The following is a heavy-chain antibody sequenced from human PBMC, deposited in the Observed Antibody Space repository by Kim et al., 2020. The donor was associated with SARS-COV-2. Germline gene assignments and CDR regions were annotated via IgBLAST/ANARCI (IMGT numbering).Heavy chain of an antibody. D-gene: IGHD3-3*01. CDR3: ARVYDFWNGYTNFDY. CDR2: IYPGDSDT. CDR1: GYSFTNYW. J-gene: IGHJ4*02. Sequence: GESLKISCKGSGYSFTNYWIGWVRQMPGKGLEWMGIIYPGDSDTRYSPSFQGQVTISADKSISTAYLQWSSLKASDTAMYYCARVYDFWNGYTNFDYWGQGTLVTVSS. V-gene: IGHV5-51*01.